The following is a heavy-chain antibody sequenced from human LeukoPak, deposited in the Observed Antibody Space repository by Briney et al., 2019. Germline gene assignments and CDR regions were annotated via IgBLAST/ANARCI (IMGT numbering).Heavy chain of an antibody. Sequence: HLGGSLILSCAVSGITLSNYGMSWVRQAPGKGLEWVAGMSDSGGRTNYADSVKGRFTISRDNPKNTLYLQMNSLRAEDTAVYFCAKRGVVIRVILVGFHKEAYYFDSWGQGALVTVSS. CDR1: GITLSNYG. CDR2: MSDSGGRT. CDR3: AKRGVVIRVILVGFHKEAYYFDS. D-gene: IGHD3-22*01. V-gene: IGHV3-23*01. J-gene: IGHJ4*02.